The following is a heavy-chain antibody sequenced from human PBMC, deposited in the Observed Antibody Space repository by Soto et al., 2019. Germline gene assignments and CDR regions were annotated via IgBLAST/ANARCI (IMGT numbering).Heavy chain of an antibody. Sequence: GGSLRLSCAASGFTFSSYAMSWVRQAPGKGLEWVSAISGSGGSTYYADSVKGRFTISRDNSKNTRYLQMNSLRAEDTAVYYCAKVITIFGVVIYYYYGMDVWGQGTTVTVSS. J-gene: IGHJ6*02. CDR1: GFTFSSYA. D-gene: IGHD3-3*01. CDR3: AKVITIFGVVIYYYYGMDV. CDR2: ISGSGGST. V-gene: IGHV3-23*01.